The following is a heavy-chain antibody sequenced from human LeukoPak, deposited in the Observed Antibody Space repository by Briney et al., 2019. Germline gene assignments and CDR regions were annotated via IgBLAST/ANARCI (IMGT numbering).Heavy chain of an antibody. CDR2: IIPIFGTA. CDR3: ARGLWGLDVAFDI. J-gene: IGHJ3*02. V-gene: IGHV1-69*13. D-gene: IGHD2-21*01. Sequence: GASVKVSCKASGGTFSSYAISWVRQAPGQGLEWMGGIIPIFGTANYAQKFQGRVTITADESTSTAYMELSSLRSEDTAVYYCARGLWGLDVAFDIWGRGTMVTVSS. CDR1: GGTFSSYA.